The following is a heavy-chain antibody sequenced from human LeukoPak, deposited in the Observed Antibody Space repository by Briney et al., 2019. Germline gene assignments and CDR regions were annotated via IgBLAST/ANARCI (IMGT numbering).Heavy chain of an antibody. V-gene: IGHV4-59*08. Sequence: SSETLSLTCIVSGGSISNYYWSWIRQPPGKGLEWIGYIYYSGSTNYNPSLKSRVTISVDTSKNQFSLKLSSVTAADTAVYYCARHTAEKYNWFDRWGQGTLVTVSS. CDR1: GGSISNYY. J-gene: IGHJ5*02. D-gene: IGHD5-24*01. CDR2: IYYSGST. CDR3: ARHTAEKYNWFDR.